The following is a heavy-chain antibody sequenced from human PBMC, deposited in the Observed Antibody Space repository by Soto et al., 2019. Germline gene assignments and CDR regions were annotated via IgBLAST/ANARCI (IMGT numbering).Heavy chain of an antibody. Sequence: ASVKVSCKASGYTFTSYAMHWVRQAPGQRLEWMGWINAGNGNTKHSQKFQGRVTITRDTSASTAYMELSSLRSEDTAVYYCARGWLIPAAPRYCSGGSCYLGGWFDPWGQGTLVTVSS. V-gene: IGHV1-3*01. J-gene: IGHJ5*02. CDR1: GYTFTSYA. CDR3: ARGWLIPAAPRYCSGGSCYLGGWFDP. D-gene: IGHD2-15*01. CDR2: INAGNGNT.